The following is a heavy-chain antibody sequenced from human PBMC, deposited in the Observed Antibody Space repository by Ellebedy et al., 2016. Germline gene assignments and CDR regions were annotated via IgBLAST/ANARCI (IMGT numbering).Heavy chain of an antibody. J-gene: IGHJ4*02. Sequence: GGSLRLXCAASGFTFSDYYMSWIRQAPGKGLEGVAYISSSGSSIYYADSVKGRFTISRDNSKNTLYLQMISLRAEDTAVYYCANAHGRYCSGGSCYSSYFFDYWGQGTLVTVSS. V-gene: IGHV3-11*01. CDR3: ANAHGRYCSGGSCYSSYFFDY. CDR1: GFTFSDYY. D-gene: IGHD2-15*01. CDR2: ISSSGSSI.